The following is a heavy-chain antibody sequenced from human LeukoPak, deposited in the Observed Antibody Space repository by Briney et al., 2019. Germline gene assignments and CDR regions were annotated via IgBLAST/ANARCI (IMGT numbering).Heavy chain of an antibody. CDR2: IDPGDSET. Sequence: GESLKIACKGSGYRFTRYWIAWVRQMPGKGLQWMGIIDPGDSETRYSPSFQGQVTITADKSISTAYLQWSSLKASDTAMYYGARLNDGFDIWGQGAMVIVSS. V-gene: IGHV5-51*01. CDR3: ARLNDGFDI. CDR1: GYRFTRYW. J-gene: IGHJ3*02.